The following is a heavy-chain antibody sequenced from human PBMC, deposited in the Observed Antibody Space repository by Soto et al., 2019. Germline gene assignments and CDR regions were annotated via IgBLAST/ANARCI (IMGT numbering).Heavy chain of an antibody. Sequence: SETQSLTSAVSGCSSGQSSFFWGRVRQAPGKGLEWIASVYYSGTPYYNPSLKSRVTISIDTSKTQISLKLKSLTAADTAVYYCARADTAMDPPGSWGQGILVTVSS. CDR3: ARADTAMDPPGS. V-gene: IGHV4-39*01. CDR1: GCSSGQSSFF. J-gene: IGHJ5*02. D-gene: IGHD5-18*01. CDR2: VYYSGTP.